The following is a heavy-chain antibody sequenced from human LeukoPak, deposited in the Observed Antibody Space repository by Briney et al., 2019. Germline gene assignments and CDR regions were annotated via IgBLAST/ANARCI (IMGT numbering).Heavy chain of an antibody. D-gene: IGHD3-10*01. J-gene: IGHJ4*02. CDR2: INQDGSKI. V-gene: IGHV3-7*01. CDR3: ARGYEGSSFDY. Sequence: GGSLRLSCAASGFTFSNYEMNWVRQAPGKGLEWVANINQDGSKIYYVDSVKGRFTISRDNAKNSLYLQMNSLRGEGTAVYYCARGYEGSSFDYWGQGTLVTVSS. CDR1: GFTFSNYE.